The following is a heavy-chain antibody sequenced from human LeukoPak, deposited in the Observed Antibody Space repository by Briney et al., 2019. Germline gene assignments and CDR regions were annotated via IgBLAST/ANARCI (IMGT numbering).Heavy chain of an antibody. J-gene: IGHJ5*02. CDR2: IYTSGST. CDR3: ARERIAAAGTLIWFDP. CDR1: GGSISSYY. V-gene: IGHV4-4*07. D-gene: IGHD6-13*01. Sequence: SETLSLTCTVSGGSISSYYWSWIRQPAGKGLEWIGRIYTSGSTNYNPSLKSRVTMSVDTSKNRFSLKLSSVTAADTAVYYCARERIAAAGTLIWFDPWGQGTLVTVSS.